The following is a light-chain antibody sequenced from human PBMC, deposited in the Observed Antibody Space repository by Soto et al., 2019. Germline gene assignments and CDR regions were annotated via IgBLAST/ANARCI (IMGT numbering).Light chain of an antibody. CDR1: ESIDNW. CDR3: QQYNSYWT. V-gene: IGKV1-5*01. Sequence: DIQMTQSPSTLSASVGDTVTTTCWASESIDNWLAWYQQKPGKAPKLLIFAASTLVRGVPSRFSGSGSGTEFTLTISSLQPDDFATYYCQQYNSYWTFGQGTKVDIK. J-gene: IGKJ1*01. CDR2: AAS.